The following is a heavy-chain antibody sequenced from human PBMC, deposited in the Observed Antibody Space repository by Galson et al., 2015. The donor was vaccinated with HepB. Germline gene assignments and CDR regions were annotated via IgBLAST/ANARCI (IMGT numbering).Heavy chain of an antibody. CDR1: GFTFSSYW. CDR3: ARVTMIVAIDY. Sequence: SLRLSCAASGFTFSSYWMSWVRQAPAKGLEWVANIKQDGSEKYYVDSVKGRFTISRDNAKNSLYLQMNSLRAEDTAVYYCARVTMIVAIDYWGQGALVTVSS. J-gene: IGHJ4*02. D-gene: IGHD3-22*01. CDR2: IKQDGSEK. V-gene: IGHV3-7*01.